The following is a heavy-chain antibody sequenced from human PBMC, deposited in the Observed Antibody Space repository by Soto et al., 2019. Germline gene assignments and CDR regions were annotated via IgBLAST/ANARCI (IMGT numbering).Heavy chain of an antibody. Sequence: QVQLQESGPGLVKPSQTLSLTCTVSGASISGGDYYWTWIRQPPGKGLEWIGSIYYTGNTYSNPSLXXXLXLSVDPSNNQFALRLTSVTAPDTAIYYCARATYDSSTHYLDYWGQGTLVTVSS. CDR1: GASISGGDYY. J-gene: IGHJ4*02. CDR3: ARATYDSSTHYLDY. D-gene: IGHD3-22*01. V-gene: IGHV4-30-4*01. CDR2: IYYTGNT.